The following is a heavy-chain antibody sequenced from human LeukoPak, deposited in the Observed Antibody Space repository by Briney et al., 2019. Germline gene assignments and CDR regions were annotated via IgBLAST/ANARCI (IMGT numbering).Heavy chain of an antibody. CDR3: ARGQFWSGYSI. J-gene: IGHJ4*02. CDR1: GGSFSDHY. V-gene: IGHV4-34*01. Sequence: SETLSLTCAVYGGSFSDHYWSWIRQPPGKGLEWIGEINHSGRTKYNPSLKSRVTISLDTSKNQFSLRLTSVTAADTSVYYCARGQFWSGYSIWGQGTLVTVSS. D-gene: IGHD3-3*02. CDR2: INHSGRT.